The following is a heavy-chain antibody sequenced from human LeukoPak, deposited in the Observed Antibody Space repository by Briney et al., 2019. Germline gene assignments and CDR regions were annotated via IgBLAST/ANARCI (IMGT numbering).Heavy chain of an antibody. CDR1: GGSISSSSYY. CDR2: IYYSGST. J-gene: IGHJ4*02. CDR3: ARYITMVRGVIINDYFDY. V-gene: IGHV4-39*07. D-gene: IGHD3-10*01. Sequence: SETLSLTCTVSGGSISSSSYYWGWIRQPPGKGLEWIGSIYYSGSTYYNPPLKSRVTISVDTSKNQFSLKLSSVTAADTAVYYCARYITMVRGVIINDYFDYWGQGTLVTVSS.